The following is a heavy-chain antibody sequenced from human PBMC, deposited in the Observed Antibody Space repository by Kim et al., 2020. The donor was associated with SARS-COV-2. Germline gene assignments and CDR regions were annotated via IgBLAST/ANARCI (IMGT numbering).Heavy chain of an antibody. J-gene: IGHJ4*02. V-gene: IGHV1-69*01. D-gene: IGHD4-17*01. CDR3: ARKGAYGDYYFDY. Sequence: YGKKFQGRVTITADESTSTAYMELSSLRSEDTAVYYCARKGAYGDYYFDYWGQGTLVTVSS.